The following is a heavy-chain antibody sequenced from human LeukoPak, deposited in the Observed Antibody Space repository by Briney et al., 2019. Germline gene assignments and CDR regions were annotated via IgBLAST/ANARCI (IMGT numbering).Heavy chain of an antibody. V-gene: IGHV4-59*01. CDR1: GVSLHRSF. Sequence: PSETLSLTCVVSGVSLHRSFWTWVRQPPGKGLEWIGRIYSSGTTDYSPSLKSRLTISIDTSKNQFSLRLASMTAADTAVYFCGRRPAVGGPIDNWGQGILVAVSS. CDR3: GRRPAVGGPIDN. J-gene: IGHJ4*02. D-gene: IGHD1-26*01. CDR2: IYSSGTT.